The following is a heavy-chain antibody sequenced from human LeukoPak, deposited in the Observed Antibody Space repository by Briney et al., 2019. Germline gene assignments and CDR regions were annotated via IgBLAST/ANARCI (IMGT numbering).Heavy chain of an antibody. D-gene: IGHD3-22*01. V-gene: IGHV4-30-2*01. Sequence: PSQTLSLTCAVSGGSISSGGYSWSWIRQPPGKGLEWIGYIYHSESTYYNPSLKSRVTISVDRSKNQFSLKLSSVTAADTAVYYCARGDYYDSSGFDYWGQGTLVTVSS. J-gene: IGHJ4*02. CDR2: IYHSEST. CDR3: ARGDYYDSSGFDY. CDR1: GGSISSGGYS.